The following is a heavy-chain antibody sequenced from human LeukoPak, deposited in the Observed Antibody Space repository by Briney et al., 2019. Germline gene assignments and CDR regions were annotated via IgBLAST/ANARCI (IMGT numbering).Heavy chain of an antibody. V-gene: IGHV3-30-3*01. CDR2: ISDDGTFT. D-gene: IGHD1-14*01. J-gene: IGHJ4*02. CDR3: ARDPYRDAPDYFDY. CDR1: GFTFSRYA. Sequence: PAGGSLRLSCAASGFTFSRYAMHWVRQAPGKGLEWVAVISDDGTFTLYGDSVRGRFTISRDSSRNTLYLQMNSLRPEDTAVYYCARDPYRDAPDYFDYWGQGTLVTVSS.